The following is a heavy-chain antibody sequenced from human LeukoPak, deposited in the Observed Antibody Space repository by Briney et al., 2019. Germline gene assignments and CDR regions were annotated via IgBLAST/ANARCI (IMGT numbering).Heavy chain of an antibody. CDR3: ARDGEYYDSRGSYFDS. CDR2: INTNTGNP. Sequence: GASVKVSCKASGYTFTSYAMNWVRQAPGQGLEWMGWINTNTGNPTYAQGFTGRFVFSLDTSVSTAYLQISSLKAEDTAVYYCARDGEYYDSRGSYFDSWGQGTLVTVSS. D-gene: IGHD3-22*01. J-gene: IGHJ4*02. CDR1: GYTFTSYA. V-gene: IGHV7-4-1*02.